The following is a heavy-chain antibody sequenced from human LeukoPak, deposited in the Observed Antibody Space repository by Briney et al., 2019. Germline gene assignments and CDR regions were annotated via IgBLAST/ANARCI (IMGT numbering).Heavy chain of an antibody. CDR1: GGSFSGYY. D-gene: IGHD3-22*01. CDR2: INHSGST. Sequence: SETLSLTCAVYGGSFSGYYWSWIRQPPGKGLEWIGEINHSGSTNYNPSLKSRVTISVDTSKNQFSLKLSSVTAADTAVYYCARGHFDSGGSDYWGQGTLVTVSS. J-gene: IGHJ4*02. V-gene: IGHV4-34*01. CDR3: ARGHFDSGGSDY.